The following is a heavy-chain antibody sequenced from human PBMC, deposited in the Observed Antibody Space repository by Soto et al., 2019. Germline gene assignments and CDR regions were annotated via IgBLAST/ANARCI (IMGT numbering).Heavy chain of an antibody. CDR3: ARDGGYDFCSRYDTSFSAP. CDR1: GGRIGSYS. D-gene: IGHD3-3*01. Sequence: GGRIGSYSSCWVRQATRQGLEWMGWIIPIFGTANYAQKFQGRVTITADKSTSTAYMELSSLRSEDTAVYYCARDGGYDFCSRYDTSFSAPRGKRTPVP. J-gene: IGHJ6*03. CDR2: IIPIFGTA. V-gene: IGHV1-69*06.